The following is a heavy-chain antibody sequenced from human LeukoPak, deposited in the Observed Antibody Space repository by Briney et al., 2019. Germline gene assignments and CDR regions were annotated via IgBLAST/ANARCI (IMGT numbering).Heavy chain of an antibody. J-gene: IGHJ3*02. D-gene: IGHD3-22*01. CDR2: ISSSGSTI. Sequence: GGSLRLSCAASGFTFSDYYMTWIRQAPGKGLEWVSYISSSGSTIFYADSVTGRFTVSRDNAKNSLYLQMNSLSAEDTAVYYCARDYYDRSGYPFFDIWGRGTMVTVSS. CDR3: ARDYYDRSGYPFFDI. CDR1: GFTFSDYY. V-gene: IGHV3-11*01.